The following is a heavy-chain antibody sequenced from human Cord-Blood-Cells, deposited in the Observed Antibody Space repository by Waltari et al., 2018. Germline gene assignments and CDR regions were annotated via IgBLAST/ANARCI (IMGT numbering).Heavy chain of an antibody. CDR3: AKAPIGGDYFDY. D-gene: IGHD3-10*01. V-gene: IGHV3-30*18. CDR1: GFTFSSYG. J-gene: IGHJ4*02. CDR2: ISYDGSNK. Sequence: QVQLVESGGGVVQPGRSLRLSCAASGFTFSSYGMHWVRQAPGKGLEWVAVISYDGSNKYYADSVKGRFTISRDNSKNTLYLQMNSLRAEDTAVYYCAKAPIGGDYFDYWGQGTLVTVSS.